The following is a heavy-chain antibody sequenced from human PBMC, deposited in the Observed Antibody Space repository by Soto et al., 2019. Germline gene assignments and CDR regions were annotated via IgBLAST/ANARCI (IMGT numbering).Heavy chain of an antibody. J-gene: IGHJ4*02. Sequence: PGGSLRLSCAASGFTFSSYSMNWVRQAPGKGLEWVSSISGSSSYIYYADSVKGRFTISRDNAKNSLYLQMNSLRAEDTAVYYRARDTLHYYDSPGYWGQGTLVTVSS. CDR3: ARDTLHYYDSPGY. D-gene: IGHD3-22*01. CDR2: ISGSSSYI. V-gene: IGHV3-21*01. CDR1: GFTFSSYS.